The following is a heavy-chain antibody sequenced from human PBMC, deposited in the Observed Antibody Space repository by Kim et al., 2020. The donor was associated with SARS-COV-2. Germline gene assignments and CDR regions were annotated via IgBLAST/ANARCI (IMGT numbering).Heavy chain of an antibody. CDR2: IIPFFGTA. J-gene: IGHJ6*02. D-gene: IGHD6-13*01. CDR3: ARDPSDSSSWNLYYYYGMDV. CDR1: GGTFSSYA. Sequence: SVKVSCKASGGTFSSYAISWVRQAPGQGLEWMGGIIPFFGTANYAQKFQGRVTITADESTSTAYMELSSLRSEDTAVYYCARDPSDSSSWNLYYYYGMDVWGQGTTVTVSS. V-gene: IGHV1-69*13.